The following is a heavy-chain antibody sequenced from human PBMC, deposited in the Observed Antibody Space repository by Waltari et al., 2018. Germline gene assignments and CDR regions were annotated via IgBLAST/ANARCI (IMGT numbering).Heavy chain of an antibody. Sequence: QEQLQQWGAGLLNPSETLSLTCAVYGWSFSGYYWSWIRQPPGKELDGIGEIKHSGSTNYNPSNKRRVTISVDTSKNQFFLKRSSGTDEDTAVYYCARGAVAATDYGGQGTLVTVSS. V-gene: IGHV4-34*01. J-gene: IGHJ4*02. CDR1: GWSFSGYY. CDR3: ARGAVAATDY. D-gene: IGHD6-19*01. CDR2: IKHSGST.